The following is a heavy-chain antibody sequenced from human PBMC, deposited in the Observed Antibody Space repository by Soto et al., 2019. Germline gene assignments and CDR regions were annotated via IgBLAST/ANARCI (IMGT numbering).Heavy chain of an antibody. CDR2: IIPIFGTA. D-gene: IGHD4-17*01. Sequence: QVQLVQSGAEVKKPGSSVKVSCKASGGTFSSYAISWVRQAPGQELEWMGGIIPIFGTANYAQKFQGRVTITADESTSTAYMELSSLRSEDTAVYYCARLTYGDYGNYYYGMDVWGQGTTVTVSS. J-gene: IGHJ6*02. CDR3: ARLTYGDYGNYYYGMDV. CDR1: GGTFSSYA. V-gene: IGHV1-69*01.